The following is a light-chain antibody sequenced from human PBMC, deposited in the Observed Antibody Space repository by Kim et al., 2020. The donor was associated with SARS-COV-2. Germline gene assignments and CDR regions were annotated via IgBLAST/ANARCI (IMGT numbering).Light chain of an antibody. CDR1: SLRSYY. V-gene: IGLV3-19*01. CDR2: GKN. CDR3: NSRDSNDYVV. Sequence: SSELTQDPAVSVALGQTVRITCQGDSLRSYYATWYQQKPGQAPILVIYGKNNRPSGIPDRFSGSSSGNTASLTITGTQAGDEADYYCNSRDSNDYVVFGGGTKVNVL. J-gene: IGLJ2*01.